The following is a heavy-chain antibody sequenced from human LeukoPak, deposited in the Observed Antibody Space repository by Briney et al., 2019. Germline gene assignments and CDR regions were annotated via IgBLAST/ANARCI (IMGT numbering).Heavy chain of an antibody. V-gene: IGHV3-23*01. CDR2: ISGSGSGGST. J-gene: IGHJ4*02. CDR1: GFTFSNYA. CDR3: AKSGYNRFDY. Sequence: GGSLRLSCAGSGFTFSNYAMSWVRQAPGKGLEWVSNISGSGSGGSTYYADSVKGRFTISRDNSKNTLYLQMNSLRAEDTAVYYCAKSGYNRFDYWGQGTLVTVSS. D-gene: IGHD5-24*01.